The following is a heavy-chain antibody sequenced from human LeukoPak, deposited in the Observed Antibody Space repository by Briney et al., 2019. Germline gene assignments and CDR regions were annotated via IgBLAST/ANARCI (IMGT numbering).Heavy chain of an antibody. J-gene: IGHJ4*02. V-gene: IGHV4-34*01. D-gene: IGHD3-10*01. CDR1: GGSFSGYY. CDR3: ARGKPLLWFGELSYYFDY. CDR2: INHSGST. Sequence: SETLSLTCAVYGGSFSGYYWSWIRQPPGKGLEWIGEINHSGSTDYNPSLKSRVTISVDTSMNQFSLKLSSVTAADTAVYYCARGKPLLWFGELSYYFDYWGQGTLVTVSS.